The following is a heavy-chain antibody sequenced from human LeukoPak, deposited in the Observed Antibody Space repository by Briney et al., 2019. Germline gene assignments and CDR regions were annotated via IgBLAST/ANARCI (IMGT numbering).Heavy chain of an antibody. D-gene: IGHD3-22*01. V-gene: IGHV1-69*05. CDR2: IIPIFGIA. CDR1: RGTFSSYA. Sequence: TAKVSCMASRGTFSSYAISCVRQAPGQGLEWMGGIIPIFGIANYIQKFQGRVTITTDESTSTAYMELSSLRSENTAVYYYARESYDSEEYYYYMDVWGKGTTVTVSS. J-gene: IGHJ6*03. CDR3: ARESYDSEEYYYYMDV.